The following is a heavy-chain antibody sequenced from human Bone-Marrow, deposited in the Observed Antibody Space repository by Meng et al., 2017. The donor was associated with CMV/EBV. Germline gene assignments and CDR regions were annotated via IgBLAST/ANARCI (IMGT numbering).Heavy chain of an antibody. D-gene: IGHD2-15*01. CDR1: GFSFSDYW. V-gene: IGHV3-7*01. CDR2: INDAGTVK. Sequence: GESLKISCVASGFSFSDYWMTWVRQAPGKGLEWAANINDAGTVKYYLDSLKGRFTVSRDNSKNMLYLQMASLRPEDMAVYYCVRRSCSGRNCYHFDYWGQGTLVTVSS. CDR3: VRRSCSGRNCYHFDY. J-gene: IGHJ4*02.